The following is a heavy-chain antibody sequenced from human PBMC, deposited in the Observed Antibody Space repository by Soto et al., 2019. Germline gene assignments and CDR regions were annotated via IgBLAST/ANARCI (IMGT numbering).Heavy chain of an antibody. D-gene: IGHD2-2*01. CDR3: EKVLGGGETAADYYYYSARDV. J-gene: IGHJ6*04. CDR1: GFTFGSFG. V-gene: IGHV3-30*18. CDR2: ISYDGSNK. Sequence: GGSLRLSCAASGFTFGSFGVHWVRQAPGKGLEWVAVISYDGSNKYYADSVKGRFTISRDNSKNTLFLQMNSLRAEDTAVYYWEKVLGGGETAADYYYYSARDVGGKGTRVTFP.